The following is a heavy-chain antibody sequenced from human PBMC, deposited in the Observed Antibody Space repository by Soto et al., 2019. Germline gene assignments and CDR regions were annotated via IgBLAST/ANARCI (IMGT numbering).Heavy chain of an antibody. CDR2: ISGSGGAT. D-gene: IGHD6-13*01. CDR1: GFIPRSYA. Sequence: LRLSWVVSGFIPRSYAMSWVRQAPGKGLEWVSGISGSGGATSYADSVKGRFTISRDNSKNTLYLQMNSLSAEDTAIYYCAKDAIMVSSSFNYFDFWGQGALVTVSS. J-gene: IGHJ4*02. V-gene: IGHV3-23*01. CDR3: AKDAIMVSSSFNYFDF.